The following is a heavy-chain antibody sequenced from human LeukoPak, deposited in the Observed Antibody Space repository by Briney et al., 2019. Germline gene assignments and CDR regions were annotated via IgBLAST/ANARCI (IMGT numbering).Heavy chain of an antibody. D-gene: IGHD3-16*01. CDR1: GFAFNTYW. J-gene: IGHJ4*01. Sequence: PGGSLGLSCAASGFAFNTYWMTWVRQAPGKGLEWVANINLDGNEVHYVDSLKGRFTISRDNARNSLYLQMSSLRAEDTAVYYCASGRHDFVHWGHGTLVTVSS. V-gene: IGHV3-7*01. CDR3: ASGRHDFVH. CDR2: INLDGNEV.